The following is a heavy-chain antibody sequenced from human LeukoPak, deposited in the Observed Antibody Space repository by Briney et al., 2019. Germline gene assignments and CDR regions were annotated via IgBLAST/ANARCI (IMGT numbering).Heavy chain of an antibody. V-gene: IGHV4-39*01. J-gene: IGHJ4*02. CDR3: AIPLDTAMVPFDY. CDR2: IYYSGST. CDR1: GGSISSSSYY. Sequence: SETLSLTCTVSGGSISSSSYYWGWIRQPPGKGPEWIGSIYYSGSTYYNPSLKSRVTISVDTSKKQFSLKLSSVTAADTAVYYCAIPLDTAMVPFDYWGQGTLVTVSS. D-gene: IGHD5-18*01.